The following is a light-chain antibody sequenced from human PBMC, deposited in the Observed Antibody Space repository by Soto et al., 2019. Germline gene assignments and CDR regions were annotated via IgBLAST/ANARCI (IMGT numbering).Light chain of an antibody. Sequence: EIVLTQSPGTLSLSPGESATLFCRASQTVSSSCLAWYQQKPGQALRLLIYGVSSRDTGIPDRFSGSGSGTDFTLTISRLQPEDFAVYYCQHYDNSAALTFGGGTNVEIK. CDR2: GVS. CDR1: QTVSSSC. CDR3: QHYDNSAALT. V-gene: IGKV3-20*01. J-gene: IGKJ4*01.